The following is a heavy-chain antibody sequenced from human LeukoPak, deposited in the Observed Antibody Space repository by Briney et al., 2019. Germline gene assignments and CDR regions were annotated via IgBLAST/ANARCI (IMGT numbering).Heavy chain of an antibody. CDR2: MSGSGYYT. CDR3: AKMEGQRLYDYCMDV. J-gene: IGHJ6*03. Sequence: GGSLRLSCAASGFAFSSFAMSWVRQAPGKGLEWVSAMSGSGYYTYYVESVKGRFTISRDNSKNTLYLHMNSLRADDTAVYYCAKMEGQRLYDYCMDVWGRGTTVTVSS. CDR1: GFAFSSFA. V-gene: IGHV3-23*01. D-gene: IGHD3-3*01.